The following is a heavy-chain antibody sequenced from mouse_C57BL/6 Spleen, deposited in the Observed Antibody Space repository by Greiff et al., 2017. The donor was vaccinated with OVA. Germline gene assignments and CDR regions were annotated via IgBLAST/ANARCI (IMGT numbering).Heavy chain of an antibody. J-gene: IGHJ1*03. Sequence: QVQLQQPGAELVMPGASMKLSCKASGYTFTSYWMHWVKQRPGQGLEWIGEIDPSDSYTNYNQKFKGKSTLTVDKSSSTAYMQLSSLTSEDSAVYYDAREGRGGRYFDVWGTGTTVTVSS. CDR1: GYTFTSYW. CDR2: IDPSDSYT. CDR3: AREGRGGRYFDV. V-gene: IGHV1-69*01. D-gene: IGHD3-1*01.